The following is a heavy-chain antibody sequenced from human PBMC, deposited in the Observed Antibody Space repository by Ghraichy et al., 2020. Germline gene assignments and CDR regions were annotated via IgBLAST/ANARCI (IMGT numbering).Heavy chain of an antibody. CDR2: ISSSSSYI. J-gene: IGHJ6*02. CDR1: GFTFSSYS. D-gene: IGHD4-17*01. Sequence: GESLNISCAASGFTFSSYSMNWVRQAPGKGLEWVSSISSSSSYIYYADSVKGRFTISRDNAKNSLYLQMNSLRAEDTAVYYCARDYGDYYYYGMDVWGQGTTVTVSS. V-gene: IGHV3-21*01. CDR3: ARDYGDYYYYGMDV.